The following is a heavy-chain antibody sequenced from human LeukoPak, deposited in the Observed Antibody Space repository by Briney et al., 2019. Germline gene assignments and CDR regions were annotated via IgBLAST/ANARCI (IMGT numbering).Heavy chain of an antibody. D-gene: IGHD2-21*02. CDR2: IYSGGST. CDR3: TNLAVVTAINAFDI. V-gene: IGHV3-53*05. J-gene: IGHJ3*02. CDR1: GFTVSSDY. Sequence: GGSLRLSCAASGFTVSSDYMSWVRQAPGKGLEWVSVIYSGGSTYYADSVKGRFTISRDNSKNTLYLQMNSLRAEDTAVYYCTNLAVVTAINAFDIWGQGTMVTVSS.